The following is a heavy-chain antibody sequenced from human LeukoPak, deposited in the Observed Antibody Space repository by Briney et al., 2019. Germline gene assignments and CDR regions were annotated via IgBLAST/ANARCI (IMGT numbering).Heavy chain of an antibody. Sequence: GGSLRLSCAASGFTVSSNYMSWVRQAPGKGLEWVSVIYRGGSTYYADSVKGRFTISRDNSKNTLYLQMNSLRPEDTAVYYCARGILAYCGGDCYYYWGQGILVTVSS. V-gene: IGHV3-66*02. CDR2: IYRGGST. J-gene: IGHJ4*02. CDR1: GFTVSSNY. CDR3: ARGILAYCGGDCYYY. D-gene: IGHD2-21*02.